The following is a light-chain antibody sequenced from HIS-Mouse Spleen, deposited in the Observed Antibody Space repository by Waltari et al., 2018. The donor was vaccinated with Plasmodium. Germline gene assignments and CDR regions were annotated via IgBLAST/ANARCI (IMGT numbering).Light chain of an antibody. CDR1: SSDVGGYNY. Sequence: QSALTQPRSVSGSPGQSVTISCTGTSSDVGGYNYVPWYQQPPGKAPKLMIYDVSKRPSGGPDRFFGSKSGNTSSLTISGLQAEDEADYYCCSYAGSYTYVFGTGTKVTVL. CDR3: CSYAGSYTYV. J-gene: IGLJ1*01. V-gene: IGLV2-11*01. CDR2: DVS.